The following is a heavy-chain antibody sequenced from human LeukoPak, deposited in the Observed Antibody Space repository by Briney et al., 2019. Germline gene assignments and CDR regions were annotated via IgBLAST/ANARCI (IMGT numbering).Heavy chain of an antibody. Sequence: GESLRLSCAASGFTFSSYAMSWVRQAPGKGLEWVSVISASGRNTYYSESAKGQFTISRDNSKNTLYLQMSSLRAEDTAVYYCVRRGSNYPYYMDVWGKGPQSPSP. J-gene: IGHJ6*03. CDR2: ISASGRNT. CDR3: VRRGSNYPYYMDV. V-gene: IGHV3-23*01. CDR1: GFTFSSYA.